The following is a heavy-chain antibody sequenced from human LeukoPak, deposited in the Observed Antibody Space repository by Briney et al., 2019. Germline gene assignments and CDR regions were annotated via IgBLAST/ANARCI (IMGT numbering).Heavy chain of an antibody. CDR2: IYYSGTT. CDR1: GGSISNSSYY. CDR3: ARRFIVGATRCFDP. V-gene: IGHV4-39*07. Sequence: SETLSLTCIVSGGSISNSSYYWGWIRQPPGKGLEWIGSIYYSGTTYYNPSLKSRVTISVDTSKSLFSLKLSSVTAADTAVYYCARRFIVGATRCFDPWGQGTLVTVSS. J-gene: IGHJ5*02. D-gene: IGHD1-26*01.